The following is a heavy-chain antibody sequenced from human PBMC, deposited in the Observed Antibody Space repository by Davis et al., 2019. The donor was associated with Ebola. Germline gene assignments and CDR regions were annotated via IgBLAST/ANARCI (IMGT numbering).Heavy chain of an antibody. J-gene: IGHJ1*01. CDR2: MNPNSGNT. CDR3: ARVHQVAHYDSSGYYLTAEYFQH. Sequence: AASVKVSCKASGYTFTNYDLNWVRQATGQGLEWMGWMNPNSGNTGYAQKFQGRVTMTRNTSISTAYMELSSLRSEDTAVYYCARVHQVAHYDSSGYYLTAEYFQHWGQGTLVTVSS. CDR1: GYTFTNYD. D-gene: IGHD3-22*01. V-gene: IGHV1-8*01.